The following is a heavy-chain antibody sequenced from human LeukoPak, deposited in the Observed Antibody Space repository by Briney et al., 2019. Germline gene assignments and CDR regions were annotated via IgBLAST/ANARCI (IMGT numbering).Heavy chain of an antibody. V-gene: IGHV4-34*01. D-gene: IGHD5-18*01. CDR3: ARPKYSYGPDAFDI. Sequence: SETLSLTCAVYGGSFSGYYWSWIRQPPGKGREWIGEINHSGRTNYNPSLKSRVTISVDTSKNQFSLKLSSVTAADTAVYYCARPKYSYGPDAFDIWGQGTMVTVSS. CDR1: GGSFSGYY. J-gene: IGHJ3*02. CDR2: INHSGRT.